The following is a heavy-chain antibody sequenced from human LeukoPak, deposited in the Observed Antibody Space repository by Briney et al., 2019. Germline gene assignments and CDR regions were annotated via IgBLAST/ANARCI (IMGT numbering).Heavy chain of an antibody. CDR2: ISAYNSCT. CDR3: ARGYFDSSGYRYFYDN. V-gene: IGHV1-18*01. J-gene: IGHJ4*02. Sequence: ASVNVSCKTSGYTFISYGISWVRQAPGQGLEWMGWISAYNSCTNYARKFQPTVTMTTDTSTKTAFLELRNLKADDTAVYYCARGYFDSSGYRYFYDNWGQGTLVTVSS. CDR1: GYTFISYG. D-gene: IGHD3-22*01.